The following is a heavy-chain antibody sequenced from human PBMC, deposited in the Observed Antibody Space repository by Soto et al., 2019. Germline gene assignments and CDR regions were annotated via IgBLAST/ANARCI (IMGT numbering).Heavy chain of an antibody. V-gene: IGHV1-18*01. D-gene: IGHD6-6*01. CDR3: ARSVPWFDP. CDR2: ISANNGNT. J-gene: IGHJ5*02. CDR1: GYKFTSYT. Sequence: QVQLVHSGAEVKKPGASVNVSCKASGYKFTSYTMSWVRQAPGQGLEWMGWISANNGNTDFAQKFQGRVTMTTDTSTNTAYMELRSLRSDDTAMYYCARSVPWFDPWGQGTLVIVSS.